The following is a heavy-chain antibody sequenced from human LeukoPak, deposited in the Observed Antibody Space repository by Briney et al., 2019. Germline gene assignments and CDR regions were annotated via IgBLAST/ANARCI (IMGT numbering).Heavy chain of an antibody. CDR1: GYTFTGYY. CDR3: ARVYYYYTSGFYRPFDF. D-gene: IGHD3-22*01. Sequence: ASVKVSCKASGYTFTGYYMHWVRQAPGQGLEWMGWINPNSGGTNYAQKFQGRVTMTRDTSIGTTYMELRRLRSDDTAMYYCARVYYYYTSGFYRPFDFWGQGTLVTVSS. CDR2: INPNSGGT. J-gene: IGHJ4*02. V-gene: IGHV1-2*02.